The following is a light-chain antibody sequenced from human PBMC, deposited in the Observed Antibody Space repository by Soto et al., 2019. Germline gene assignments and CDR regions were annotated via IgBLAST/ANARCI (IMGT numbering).Light chain of an antibody. CDR2: EGS. V-gene: IGLV2-23*03. CDR1: SSDVGSYNL. J-gene: IGLJ1*01. Sequence: QSALTQPASVSGSPGQSITISCTGTSSDVGSYNLVSWYHQHPGKAPTLMFYEGSKRPSGVSNRFSGSTSANTASLTISGLQAEDEADYYCCSYAGSSTFHYVFGTGTKLTVL. CDR3: CSYAGSSTFHYV.